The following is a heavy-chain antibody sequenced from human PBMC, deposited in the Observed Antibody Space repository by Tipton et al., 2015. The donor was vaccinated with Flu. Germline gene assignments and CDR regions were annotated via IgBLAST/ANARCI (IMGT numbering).Heavy chain of an antibody. V-gene: IGHV4-59*08. D-gene: IGHD6-13*01. CDR1: GGSISSYY. CDR2: IYYSGST. CDR3: ARQGGSWYERWFAP. Sequence: TLSLTCTVSGGSISSYYWSWIRQPPGKGLEWIGYIYYSGSTNYNPSLKSRVTISVDTSKNQFSLKLSSVTAADTAVYYCARQGGSWYERWFAPWGQGTLVTVSS. J-gene: IGHJ5*02.